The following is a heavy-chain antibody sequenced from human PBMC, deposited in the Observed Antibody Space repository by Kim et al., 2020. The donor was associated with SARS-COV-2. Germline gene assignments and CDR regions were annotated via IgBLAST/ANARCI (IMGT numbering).Heavy chain of an antibody. CDR3: TGDAYCSSTSCHSYYYGMDV. V-gene: IGHV3-49*04. J-gene: IGHJ6*02. CDR1: GFTFGDYA. Sequence: GGSLRLSCTASGFTFGDYAMSWVRQAPGKGLEWVGFISSKAYGGTTEYAASVKGRFTISRDDSKSIAYLQMNSLKTEDTAVYYCTGDAYCSSTSCHSYYYGMDVWGQGTTVTVSS. CDR2: ISSKAYGGTT. D-gene: IGHD2-2*01.